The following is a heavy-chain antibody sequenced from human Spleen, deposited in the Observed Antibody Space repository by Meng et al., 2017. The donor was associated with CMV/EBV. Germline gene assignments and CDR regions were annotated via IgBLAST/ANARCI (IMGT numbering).Heavy chain of an antibody. J-gene: IGHJ5*02. CDR2: IYYSGST. D-gene: IGHD3-3*01. Sequence: GSLRLSCTVSGGSVNSSSYYWGWIRQPPGKGLEWIGSIYYSGSTYYNPSLKSRVTISVDTSKNHFSLKLSSVTAADTAVYYCARGITYYDFWSGHNWFDPWGQGTLVTVSS. CDR1: GGSVNSSSYY. CDR3: ARGITYYDFWSGHNWFDP. V-gene: IGHV4-39*07.